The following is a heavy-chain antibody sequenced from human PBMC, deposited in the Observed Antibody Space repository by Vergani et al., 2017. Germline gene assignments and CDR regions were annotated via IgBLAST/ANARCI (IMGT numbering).Heavy chain of an antibody. CDR1: GFTFRIYG. V-gene: IGHV3-30*02. CDR2: IHYDGTKR. Sequence: VQLVESGGGVVQPGGSLRLSCIASGFTFRIYGMHWVRQAPGKGLEWVAFIHYDGTKRFYGDSVKGRFTISRDNSQTTVFLQMNSLRADDSAVYYCTKAGQYDSDNFHDSWGQGALVTVAS. CDR3: TKAGQYDSDNFHDS. J-gene: IGHJ1*01. D-gene: IGHD3-22*01.